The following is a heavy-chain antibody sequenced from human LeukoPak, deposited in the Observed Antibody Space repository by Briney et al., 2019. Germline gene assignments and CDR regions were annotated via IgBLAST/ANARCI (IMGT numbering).Heavy chain of an antibody. Sequence: SVKVSCKASGGTFSSYAISWVRQAPGQGLEWMGGIIPIFGTANYAQKFQGRVTITADESTSTAYMELSSLRSEDMAVYYCARISYYDFWSGYSWGQGTLVTVSS. D-gene: IGHD3-3*01. CDR3: ARISYYDFWSGYS. CDR1: GGTFSSYA. V-gene: IGHV1-69*01. J-gene: IGHJ4*02. CDR2: IIPIFGTA.